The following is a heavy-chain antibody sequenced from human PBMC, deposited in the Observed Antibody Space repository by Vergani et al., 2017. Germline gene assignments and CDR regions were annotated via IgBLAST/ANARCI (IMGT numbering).Heavy chain of an antibody. CDR3: ARAGSGSYSTGFDY. CDR1: GFTFSSYW. D-gene: IGHD1-26*01. J-gene: IGHJ4*02. CDR2: IKQDGSEK. V-gene: IGHV3-7*04. Sequence: EVQLVASGGGLVQPGGSLRLSCAASGFTFSSYWMSWVRQAPGKGLEWVANIKQDGSEKYYVDSVKGRFTISRDNAKNSLYLQMNSLRAEDTAVYYCARAGSGSYSTGFDYWGQGTLVTVSS.